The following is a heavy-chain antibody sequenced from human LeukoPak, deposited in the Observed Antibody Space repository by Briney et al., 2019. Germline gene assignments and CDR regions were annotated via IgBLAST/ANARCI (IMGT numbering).Heavy chain of an antibody. J-gene: IGHJ4*02. D-gene: IGHD2-15*01. Sequence: GGSLRLSCAASGFTFDDYAMHWVRQAPGKGLEWVSGISWNSGRIGYVDSVKDRFTISRDNTKNLVYLQMSGLRVDDTAIYYCARDKEGGSNDHWGQGTLVTVSS. CDR3: ARDKEGGSNDH. V-gene: IGHV3-9*01. CDR1: GFTFDDYA. CDR2: ISWNSGRI.